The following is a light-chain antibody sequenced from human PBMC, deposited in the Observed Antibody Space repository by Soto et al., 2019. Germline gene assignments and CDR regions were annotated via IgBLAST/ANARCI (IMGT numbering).Light chain of an antibody. CDR2: AAS. J-gene: IGKJ2*01. CDR1: QDIGND. V-gene: IGKV1-6*01. Sequence: AFQMTQSPSSLSASVGDRVTITCRASQDIGNDLGWYQQKPGTAPKLLIYAASSLHSGVPSRFSGSRSGRDFTLTISSLQPEDSATYYCQLDYNYPYTFGQGTKLEI. CDR3: QLDYNYPYT.